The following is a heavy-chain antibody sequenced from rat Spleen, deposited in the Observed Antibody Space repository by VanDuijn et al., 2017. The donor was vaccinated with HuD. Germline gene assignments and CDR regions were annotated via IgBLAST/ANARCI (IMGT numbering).Heavy chain of an antibody. J-gene: IGHJ2*01. V-gene: IGHV5-7*01. Sequence: EVQLVESGGGLVQPGRSLKLSCAASGFTFSDYNMAWVRQAPKKGLEWVATISYDGSSTYYRDSVKGRFTISRDNAKSTLYLQMDSLRSEDTANYYWARQGYDYVLFDYWGQGVMVTVSS. D-gene: IGHD1-7*01. CDR3: ARQGYDYVLFDY. CDR2: ISYDGSST. CDR1: GFTFSDYN.